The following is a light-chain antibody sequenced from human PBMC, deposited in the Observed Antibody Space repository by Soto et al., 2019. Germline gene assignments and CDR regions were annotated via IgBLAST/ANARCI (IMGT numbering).Light chain of an antibody. J-gene: IGKJ4*01. Sequence: EIVLTQFPAPLSLSPGERATLSCRASQSVSSYFAWYQQKPAQAPRLLIYDASNRATGIPARFSGSESGTDLNLTLSSREHEYLAVYYCQQRSNWPPGVTCGGGTKVEI. CDR3: QQRSNWPPGVT. V-gene: IGKV3-11*01. CDR2: DAS. CDR1: QSVSSY.